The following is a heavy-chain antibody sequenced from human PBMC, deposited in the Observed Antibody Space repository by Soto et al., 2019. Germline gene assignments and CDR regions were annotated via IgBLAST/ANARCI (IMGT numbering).Heavy chain of an antibody. CDR3: ARVVRGSWSGFPTNNWLDP. J-gene: IGHJ5*02. D-gene: IGHD3-3*01. Sequence: SETLSLTCSVSGGSISGFYWTWIRQPPGKGLEWIGYIHDSGSTNYNPALESRVSISVDTSKNELSLKLSSVTAADTAMYYCARVVRGSWSGFPTNNWLDPWGQGTLVTVSS. V-gene: IGHV4-59*01. CDR2: IHDSGST. CDR1: GGSISGFY.